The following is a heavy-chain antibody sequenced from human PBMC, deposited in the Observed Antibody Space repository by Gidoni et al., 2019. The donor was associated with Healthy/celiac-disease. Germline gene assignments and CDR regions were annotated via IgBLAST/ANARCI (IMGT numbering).Heavy chain of an antibody. Sequence: EVQLVESVGVVVQPGGSLRLSCAASGFTFDAYAMHWVRQAPGKGLEWVSLISWDGGSTYYADSVKGRFTISRDNSKNSLYLQMNSLRAEDTALYYCAKDKYSSGWTRMYFDYWGQGTLVTVSS. V-gene: IGHV3-43D*04. CDR2: ISWDGGST. CDR1: GFTFDAYA. J-gene: IGHJ4*02. D-gene: IGHD6-19*01. CDR3: AKDKYSSGWTRMYFDY.